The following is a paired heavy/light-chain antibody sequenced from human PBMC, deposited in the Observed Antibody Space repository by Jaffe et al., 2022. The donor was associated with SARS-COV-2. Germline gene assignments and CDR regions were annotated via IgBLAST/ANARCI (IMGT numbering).Heavy chain of an antibody. Sequence: QVQLVQSGAEVKKPGASVKVSCTASGYIFNRFGMHWVRQAPGQSLEWMGWINTGNGNTKYSQNFQGRVTITRDTSANTAHMELSTLRSEDTAVYYCARDKRDYDILTGYYYYSMDVWGKGTTVTVSS. D-gene: IGHD3-9*01. CDR1: GYIFNRFG. V-gene: IGHV1-3*04. J-gene: IGHJ6*03. CDR3: ARDKRDYDILTGYYYYSMDV. CDR2: INTGNGNT.
Light chain of an antibody. CDR1: QTIDSIY. CDR3: QQYGNSLYT. V-gene: IGKV3-20*01. CDR2: NTS. J-gene: IGKJ2*01. Sequence: EIVLTQSPVTLSLSPGERATLSCRASQTIDSIYSAWYQHKPGQAPRLLIYNTSNRATGIPDRFSGSGSGTDFTLTISRLEPEDFAVYYCQQYGNSLYTFGQGTKLEIK.